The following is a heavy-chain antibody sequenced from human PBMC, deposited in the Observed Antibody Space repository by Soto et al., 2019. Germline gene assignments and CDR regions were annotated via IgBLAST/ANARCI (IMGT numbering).Heavy chain of an antibody. D-gene: IGHD3-22*01. J-gene: IGHJ6*02. Sequence: SVKVSCKASGGTFSSYAISWVRQAPGQGLGWMGGIIPIFGTANYAQKFQGRVTITADKSTSTAYMELSSLRSEDTAVYYCARDHLKDYYDSSGYPYYGMDVWGQGTTVTVSS. V-gene: IGHV1-69*06. CDR2: IIPIFGTA. CDR1: GGTFSSYA. CDR3: ARDHLKDYYDSSGYPYYGMDV.